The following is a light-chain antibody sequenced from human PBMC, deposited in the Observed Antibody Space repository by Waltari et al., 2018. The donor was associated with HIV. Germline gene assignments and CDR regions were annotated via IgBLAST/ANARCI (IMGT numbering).Light chain of an antibody. CDR2: GSS. CDR1: QSVTTN. V-gene: IGKV3-15*01. Sequence: PGERATLSCRASQSVTTNLAWYQQKPGQAPRLLFYGSSTRATGLPDRFSGSGSGTEFTLTISSLQSEDSAVYYCQQYNHWPWTFGQGTTVEIK. J-gene: IGKJ1*01. CDR3: QQYNHWPWT.